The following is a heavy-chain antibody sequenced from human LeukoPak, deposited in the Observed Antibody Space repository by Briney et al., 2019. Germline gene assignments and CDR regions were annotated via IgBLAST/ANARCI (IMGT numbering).Heavy chain of an antibody. CDR2: IYYSGST. CDR3: ARVPSHSGYAIFDY. Sequence: SETLSLTCTVSGGSISSYYWSWIRQPPGKGLEWIGYIYYSGSTNYNPSLKSRVSISVDTSKNQFSLKLSSVTAADTAVYYCARVPSHSGYAIFDYWGQGTLVTVSS. V-gene: IGHV4-59*01. D-gene: IGHD5-12*01. CDR1: GGSISSYY. J-gene: IGHJ4*02.